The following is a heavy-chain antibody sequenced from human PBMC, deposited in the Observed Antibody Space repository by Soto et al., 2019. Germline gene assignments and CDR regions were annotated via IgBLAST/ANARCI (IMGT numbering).Heavy chain of an antibody. Sequence: GGSLRLSCAASGFTFSSYAMSWVRQAPGKGLEWVSAISGSGGSTYYADSVKGRFTISRDNSKNTLYLQMNSLRAEDTAVYYCAKVRAGVLWFGELTPDHYFDYWGQGTLVTVSS. CDR3: AKVRAGVLWFGELTPDHYFDY. V-gene: IGHV3-23*01. J-gene: IGHJ4*02. CDR1: GFTFSSYA. D-gene: IGHD3-10*01. CDR2: ISGSGGST.